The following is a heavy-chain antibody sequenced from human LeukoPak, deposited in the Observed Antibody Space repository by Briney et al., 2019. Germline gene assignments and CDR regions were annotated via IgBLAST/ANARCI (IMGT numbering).Heavy chain of an antibody. CDR2: INQDGSEK. Sequence: PGGSLRLSCAASGFTFSSYWMSWVRQAPGKGLEWVANINQDGSEKYYVDSVKGRFTISRDNAKNSLYLQMNSLRAEDTAVYYCARARYSYGYWAYFDHWGQGTLVTVSS. J-gene: IGHJ4*02. V-gene: IGHV3-7*01. CDR1: GFTFSSYW. CDR3: ARARYSYGYWAYFDH. D-gene: IGHD5-18*01.